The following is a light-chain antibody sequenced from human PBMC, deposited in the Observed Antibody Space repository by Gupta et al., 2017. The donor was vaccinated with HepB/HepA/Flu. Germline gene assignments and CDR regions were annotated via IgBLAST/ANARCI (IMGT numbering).Light chain of an antibody. V-gene: IGKV3-15*01. J-gene: IGKJ1*01. CDR2: DAS. CDR3: QQYNDWPRT. CDR1: QSVSSN. Sequence: EIAMTPSPRTPSVPPGERDTLTCRAGQSVSSNLSWFQQKPGQAPRLLIYDASTRATGIPTRFSGSRSCTEFTLTITSLQSEDFAVYYCQQYNDWPRTFGQGTKVEIK.